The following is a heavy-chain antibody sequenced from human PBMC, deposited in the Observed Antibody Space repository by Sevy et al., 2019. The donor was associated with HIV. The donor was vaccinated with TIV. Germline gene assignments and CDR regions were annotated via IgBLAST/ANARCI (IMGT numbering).Heavy chain of an antibody. CDR2: IFPNSGVT. J-gene: IGHJ6*02. CDR3: AGDAGGGTTNSGLDV. V-gene: IGHV1-2*06. CDR1: GYTFTDEY. D-gene: IGHD1-7*01. Sequence: ASVKVSCKASGYTFTDEYLHWVRQAPGQGLEWIGRIFPNSGVTKSAQRFRGRVTMTRNTSISTAYMELSGLRSDDTAVYYCAGDAGGGTTNSGLDVWGQGTTVTVSS.